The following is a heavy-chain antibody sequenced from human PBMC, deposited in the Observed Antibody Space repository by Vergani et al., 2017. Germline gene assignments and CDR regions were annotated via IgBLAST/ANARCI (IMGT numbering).Heavy chain of an antibody. CDR2: IYYSGTT. D-gene: IGHD3-16*01. V-gene: IGHV4-39*07. CDR3: ARVSEMITFGGVTGVLPTHDY. Sequence: QLQLQESGPGLVKPSETLSLTCTVSGGSISSSSYYWGWIRQPPGKGLEWIGSIYYSGTTYYNPSLKSRVTISVDTSKNQFSLKLSSVTAADTAVYYCARVSEMITFGGVTGVLPTHDYGGQGTLVTVSS. J-gene: IGHJ4*02. CDR1: GGSISSSSYY.